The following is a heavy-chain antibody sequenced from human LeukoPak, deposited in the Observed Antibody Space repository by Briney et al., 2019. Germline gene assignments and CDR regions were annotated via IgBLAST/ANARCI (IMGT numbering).Heavy chain of an antibody. CDR1: GFSFNSYD. D-gene: IGHD5-18*01. J-gene: IGHJ4*02. V-gene: IGHV3-30*02. CDR3: AKGGYSYGPPTDH. CDR2: IRFDVSNK. Sequence: GGSLRLSCAASGFSFNSYDMHWVRQAPGKGLEWVAVIRFDVSNKLYANSVKGRFTISRDNSKNTLYLQMNSLRAEDTAVYYCAKGGYSYGPPTDHWGQGTLVTVSS.